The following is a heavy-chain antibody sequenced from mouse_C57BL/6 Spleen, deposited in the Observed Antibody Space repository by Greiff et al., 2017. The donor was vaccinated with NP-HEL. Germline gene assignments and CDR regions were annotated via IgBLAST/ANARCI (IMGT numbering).Heavy chain of an antibody. J-gene: IGHJ2*01. V-gene: IGHV5-9-1*02. CDR1: GFTFSSYA. D-gene: IGHD4-1*01. CDR3: TRDKAGTGFDY. Sequence: EVNVVESGEGLVKPGGSLKLSCAASGFTFSSYAMSWVRQTPEKRLEWVAYISSGGDYIYYADTVKGRFTISRDNARNTLYLQMSSLKAEDTAMYYGTRDKAGTGFDYWGQGTTLTVSS. CDR2: ISSGGDYI.